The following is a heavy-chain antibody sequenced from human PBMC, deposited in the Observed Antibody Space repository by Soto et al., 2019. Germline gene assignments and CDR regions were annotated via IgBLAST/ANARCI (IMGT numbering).Heavy chain of an antibody. CDR2: INGASTTT. CDR1: GVPFSSYA. Sequence: GGSLRLSCVASGVPFSSYAMHWVRQAPGKGLEWISYINGASTTTFYADSVKGRFTVSRDNAKNSVYLQMSSLRHEDTAFYYCARDLSHWGQGMLVTVSS. CDR3: ARDLSH. J-gene: IGHJ4*02. V-gene: IGHV3-48*02.